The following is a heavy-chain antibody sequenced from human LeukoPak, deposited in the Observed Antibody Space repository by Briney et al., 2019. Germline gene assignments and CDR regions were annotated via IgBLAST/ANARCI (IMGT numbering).Heavy chain of an antibody. CDR2: IYRGGST. CDR3: ARLSQWLSNDY. J-gene: IGHJ4*02. D-gene: IGHD5-12*01. V-gene: IGHV3-53*01. CDR1: GFTVSSNY. Sequence: GGSLRLSCAASGFTVSSNYMTWVRQAPGKGLEWVSLIYRGGSTYYADSVKGRFTISRDNSKNTLYLQMNSLRAEDTAVYYCARLSQWLSNDYWGQGTLVTVSS.